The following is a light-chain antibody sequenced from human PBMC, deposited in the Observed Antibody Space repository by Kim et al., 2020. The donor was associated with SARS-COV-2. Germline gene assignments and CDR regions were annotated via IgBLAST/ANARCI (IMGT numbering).Light chain of an antibody. V-gene: IGKV3-15*01. J-gene: IGKJ1*01. Sequence: EVVMTQSPATLSVSPGERATLSCTASQSVSSNLAWYQQKPGQAPRLLISGASTRATGIPARFSGRGSGTDFTLTISSLQSEDSAVYYCQQYDKWPRTFGQGTKVDIK. CDR3: QQYDKWPRT. CDR1: QSVSSN. CDR2: GAS.